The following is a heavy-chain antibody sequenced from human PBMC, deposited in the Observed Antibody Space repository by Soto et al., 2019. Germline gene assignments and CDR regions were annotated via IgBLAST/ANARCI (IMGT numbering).Heavy chain of an antibody. CDR1: GGSISDISYC. Sequence: QLQLQESGPGLVKPSETLSLTCTVSGGSISDISYCWGWIRQPPGKGLQWIGCMFYNGATYYNPSLKNRVTLSVDTSNNEFSLKLVSVTAPDTAVYYCARHKSGSDWLDPWGQGTLVTVSS. V-gene: IGHV4-39*01. CDR2: MFYNGAT. J-gene: IGHJ5*02. CDR3: ARHKSGSDWLDP. D-gene: IGHD2-15*01.